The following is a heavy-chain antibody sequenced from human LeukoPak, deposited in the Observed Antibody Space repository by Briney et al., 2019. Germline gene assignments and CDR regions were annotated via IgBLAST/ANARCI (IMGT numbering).Heavy chain of an antibody. V-gene: IGHV3-23*01. CDR3: AKETNQAVAGALDY. D-gene: IGHD6-19*01. Sequence: GGSLRLSCAASGFTFSSYAMSWVRQAPGKGLEWVSAISGSGGSTCYADSVKGRFTISRDNSKNTLYLQMNSLRAEDTAVYYCAKETNQAVAGALDYWGQGTLVTVSS. CDR2: ISGSGGST. CDR1: GFTFSSYA. J-gene: IGHJ4*02.